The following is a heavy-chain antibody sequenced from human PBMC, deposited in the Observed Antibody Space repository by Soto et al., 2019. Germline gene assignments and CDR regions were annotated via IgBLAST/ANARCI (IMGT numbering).Heavy chain of an antibody. Sequence: QVQLVESGGGVVQPGTSLRLSCATSGFTLSNFGMHWVRQAPGKGLEWVAVLSDDGRNEYYADSVKGRFTISRDNSKNTLVLQMNSLRAEDSAVYCRVEGSGKGFYGFDTWGQGTPVTVSS. CDR1: GFTLSNFG. CDR2: LSDDGRNE. CDR3: VEGSGKGFYGFDT. D-gene: IGHD3-10*01. V-gene: IGHV3-30*03. J-gene: IGHJ4*03.